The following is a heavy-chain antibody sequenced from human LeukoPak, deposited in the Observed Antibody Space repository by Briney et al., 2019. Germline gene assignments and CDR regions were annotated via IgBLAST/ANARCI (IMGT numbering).Heavy chain of an antibody. D-gene: IGHD3-22*01. J-gene: IGHJ4*02. V-gene: IGHV1-18*01. CDR3: ARSYDSSGYYYVLSYFDY. CDR2: ISAYNGNT. CDR1: GYTFTSYG. Sequence: ASVKVSCKASGYTFTSYGLSWVRQAPGQGLEWMGWISAYNGNTNYAQKLQGRVTMTTDTSTSTAYMELRSLRSDDTAVYYCARSYDSSGYYYVLSYFDYWGQGTLVIVSS.